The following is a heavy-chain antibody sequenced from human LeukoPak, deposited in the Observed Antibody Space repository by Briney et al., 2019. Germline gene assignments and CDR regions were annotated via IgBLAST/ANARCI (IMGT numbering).Heavy chain of an antibody. CDR2: IYHSGST. D-gene: IGHD4-11*01. CDR3: ARDRLYSNYLAPEDYYYYMDV. CDR1: GGSISSGGYY. J-gene: IGHJ6*03. Sequence: PSETLSLTCTVSGGSISSGGYYWSWIRQPPGKGLEWIGYIYHSGSTYYNPSLKSRVTISVDRSKNQFSLKLSSVTAADTAVYCCARDRLYSNYLAPEDYYYYMDVWGKGTTVTVSS. V-gene: IGHV4-30-2*01.